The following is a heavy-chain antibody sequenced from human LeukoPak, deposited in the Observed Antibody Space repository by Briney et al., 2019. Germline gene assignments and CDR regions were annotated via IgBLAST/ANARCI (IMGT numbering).Heavy chain of an antibody. CDR3: ARGEMSGVDFDY. V-gene: IGHV1-2*02. D-gene: IGHD7-27*01. Sequence: GASVKVSCKASGYTFTGYYIHWARQAPGQGLEWMGWINSNSGGTNYAQKFQGRVTMTRDTSISTAYMELSRLRSDDTAVYYCARGEMSGVDFDYWGQGTLVTVSS. CDR1: GYTFTGYY. CDR2: INSNSGGT. J-gene: IGHJ4*02.